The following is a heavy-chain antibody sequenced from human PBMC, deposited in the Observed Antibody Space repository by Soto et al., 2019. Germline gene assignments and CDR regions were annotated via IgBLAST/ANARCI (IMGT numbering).Heavy chain of an antibody. CDR1: GFTFSSYA. CDR3: AKDHVTYSSGPRRFQH. D-gene: IGHD6-19*01. CDR2: ISGSGGST. V-gene: IGHV3-23*01. J-gene: IGHJ1*01. Sequence: EVQLLESGRGLVQPGGSLRLSCAASGFTFSSYAVSWVRQAPGKGLEWVSAISGSGGSTHYADSVKGRFTISRDNSKNTLYVQMNSLRAEDTAVYYCAKDHVTYSSGPRRFQHWGQGTLVTVSS.